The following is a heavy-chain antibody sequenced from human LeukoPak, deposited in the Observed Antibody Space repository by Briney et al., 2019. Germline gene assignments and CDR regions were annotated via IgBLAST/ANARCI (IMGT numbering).Heavy chain of an antibody. V-gene: IGHV4-38-2*02. J-gene: IGHJ3*02. CDR2: IFHDGTT. CDR3: VRDSSATLAFDI. D-gene: IGHD6-25*01. Sequence: SETLSLTCTGAGYAISSGYYWGWIRQTPGKGLEWIAKIFHDGTTHYSPSLRSRAAMSVDTSKNDFSLRLSSVTAADTGIYYCVRDSSATLAFDIWGQGTMVTVSS. CDR1: GYAISSGYY.